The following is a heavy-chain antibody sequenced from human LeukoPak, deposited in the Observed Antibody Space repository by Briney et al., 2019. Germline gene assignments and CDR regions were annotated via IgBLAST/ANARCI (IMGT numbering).Heavy chain of an antibody. CDR3: ATWRTTKTGFDY. V-gene: IGHV4-39*01. J-gene: IGHJ4*02. CDR1: GGSISNNNYY. D-gene: IGHD1-1*01. CDR2: IYYSGSP. Sequence: PSETLSLTCTVSGGSISNNNYYWAWIRQPPGKGLECIGSIYYSGSPYYNPSLKSRVTISVDTSKNQFSLRLSSVTAADTAVYYCATWRTTKTGFDYWGQGTLVTVSS.